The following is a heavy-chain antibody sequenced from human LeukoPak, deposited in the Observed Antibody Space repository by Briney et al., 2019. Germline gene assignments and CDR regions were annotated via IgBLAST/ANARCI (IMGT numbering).Heavy chain of an antibody. CDR2: INSDGFTT. J-gene: IGHJ4*02. CDR1: GFTFSSYG. Sequence: PGGSLRLSCAASGFTFSSYGMHWVRQAPGKGLVWVSRINSDGFTTSYADSVKGRFTISRDNAKNTLYLQMYSLRAEDTAVFYCARETNVAGFDYWGQGTLVTVSS. D-gene: IGHD6-19*01. V-gene: IGHV3-74*01. CDR3: ARETNVAGFDY.